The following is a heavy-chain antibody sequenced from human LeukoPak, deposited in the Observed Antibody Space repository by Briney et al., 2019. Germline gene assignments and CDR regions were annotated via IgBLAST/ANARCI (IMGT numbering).Heavy chain of an antibody. CDR2: IKQDGNDK. D-gene: IGHD6-19*01. Sequence: PGGSLRLSCAASGFTFSTYWMSWVRQAPGKGLEWVANIKQDGNDKYYVDSVKGRFTISRDNAKSSLYLQMNSLRAEDTAVYYCAGLPAPSGWFYFDPWGQGTLVTVSS. V-gene: IGHV3-7*01. J-gene: IGHJ5*02. CDR1: GFTFSTYW. CDR3: AGLPAPSGWFYFDP.